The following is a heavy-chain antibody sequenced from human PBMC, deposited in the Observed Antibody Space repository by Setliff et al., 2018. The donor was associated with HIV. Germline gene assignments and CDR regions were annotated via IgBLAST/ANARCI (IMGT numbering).Heavy chain of an antibody. J-gene: IGHJ6*03. CDR1: GESFSGYY. CDR2: INHSGNT. D-gene: IGHD3-10*01. V-gene: IGHV4-34*01. Sequence: SETLSLTCAVYGESFSGYYWSWIRQPPGKGLEWIGEINHSGNTNYNPSLKSRVTISADTSKKQFSLKLSSVTAADTAVYYCSRRRYGSGSYYGFYYYMDVWGKGTTVTVSS. CDR3: SRRRYGSGSYYGFYYYMDV.